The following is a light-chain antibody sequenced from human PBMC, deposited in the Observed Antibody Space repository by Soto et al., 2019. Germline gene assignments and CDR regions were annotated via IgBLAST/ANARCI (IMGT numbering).Light chain of an antibody. Sequence: DIQMTQSPSSLSASVGDRVSITCRASQDIRNFLAWYQQKPGKVPELLIYLASTLQSGVPSRFSGSGSGTDFTLTISSLQPEDIATYYCQQYDSAPFTFGPGTKVDIK. CDR3: QQYDSAPFT. J-gene: IGKJ3*01. CDR2: LAS. V-gene: IGKV1-27*01. CDR1: QDIRNF.